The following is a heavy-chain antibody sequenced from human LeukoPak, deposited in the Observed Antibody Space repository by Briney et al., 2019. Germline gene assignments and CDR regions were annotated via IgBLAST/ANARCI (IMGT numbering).Heavy chain of an antibody. Sequence: GESLKISCKASGYSFASYWIGWVRQMSGKGLEWMAIIHPNDASTIYSPSFQGQVTISADKSISTAYLQWSSLKASDTAMYYCARLYSGSWYVWGFDYWGQGTLVTVSS. CDR1: GYSFASYW. CDR3: ARLYSGSWYVWGFDY. CDR2: IHPNDAST. D-gene: IGHD6-13*01. V-gene: IGHV5-51*01. J-gene: IGHJ4*02.